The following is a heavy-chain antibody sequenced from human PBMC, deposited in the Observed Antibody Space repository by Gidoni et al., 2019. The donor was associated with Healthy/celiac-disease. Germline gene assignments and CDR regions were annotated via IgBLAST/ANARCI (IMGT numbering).Heavy chain of an antibody. J-gene: IGHJ2*01. CDR2: ISVSGGST. V-gene: IGHV3-23*01. CDR1: GCTFSSYA. D-gene: IGHD7-27*01. CDR3: AKVALGIKGWYFDL. Sequence: EVQLLESGGGLVQPGGSLRLSCAASGCTFSSYAMSWVRQAPGKGLEWCAAISVSGGSTYYADSVKGRFTISRDHSKNTLYLQMNSLRAEDTAVYYCAKVALGIKGWYFDLWGRGTLVTVSS.